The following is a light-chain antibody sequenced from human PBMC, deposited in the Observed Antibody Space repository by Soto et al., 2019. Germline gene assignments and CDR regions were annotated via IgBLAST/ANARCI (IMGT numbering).Light chain of an antibody. Sequence: QSVLTQPASVSGSPGQSITISCTGTSSDVGSYNLVSWYQHHPGNTPKLMIYEGSRRPSGVSDRFSGSKSGNTASLTISGLQAEDEADYYCAAWDDSLNGWVFGGGTKVTVL. CDR3: AAWDDSLNGWV. V-gene: IGLV2-23*01. CDR1: SSDVGSYNL. CDR2: EGS. J-gene: IGLJ3*02.